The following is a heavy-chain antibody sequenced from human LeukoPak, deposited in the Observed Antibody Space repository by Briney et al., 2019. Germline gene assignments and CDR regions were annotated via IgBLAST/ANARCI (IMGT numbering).Heavy chain of an antibody. CDR3: ARGVSDQN. Sequence: SETLSLTCAVYGGSFSGYYWSWIRQSPGKGLEWIGEISHSGSTYYNPSLKSRVTISQDTSKNQFSLKLTSVTAADTAVYYCARGVSDQNWGQGTLVTVSS. V-gene: IGHV4-34*01. CDR1: GGSFSGYY. CDR2: ISHSGST. J-gene: IGHJ4*02.